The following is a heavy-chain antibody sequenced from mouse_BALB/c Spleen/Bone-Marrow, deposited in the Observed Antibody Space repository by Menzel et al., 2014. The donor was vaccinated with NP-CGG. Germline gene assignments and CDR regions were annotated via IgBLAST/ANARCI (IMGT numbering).Heavy chain of an antibody. J-gene: IGHJ2*01. V-gene: IGHV1-69*02. CDR2: IYPSDSYT. CDR3: TRTYDYDEGGFDY. Sequence: VQLQQSGAELVRPGASVKLSCKASGYTFTSYWINWVKQRPGQGLEWIGNIYPSDSYTNYNQKFKDKATLTVDKSSSTAYMQLSSPTSEDSVVYYCTRTYDYDEGGFDYWGQGTTLTVSS. D-gene: IGHD2-4*01. CDR1: GYTFTSYW.